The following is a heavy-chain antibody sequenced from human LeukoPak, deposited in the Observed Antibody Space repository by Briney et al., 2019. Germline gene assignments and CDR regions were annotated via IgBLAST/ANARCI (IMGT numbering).Heavy chain of an antibody. J-gene: IGHJ4*02. D-gene: IGHD2-2*01. V-gene: IGHV3-30*02. CDR2: IRNDRSTK. Sequence: PGGSLRLSCAASGFAFSTYDMHWVRQTPGKGLEWVTFIRNDRSTKYYADSVKGRFTISRDNSKNTLYLQMNSLRAEDTAVYYCAKDQSRFRSTSLDYWGQGTLVTVSS. CDR3: AKDQSRFRSTSLDY. CDR1: GFAFSTYD.